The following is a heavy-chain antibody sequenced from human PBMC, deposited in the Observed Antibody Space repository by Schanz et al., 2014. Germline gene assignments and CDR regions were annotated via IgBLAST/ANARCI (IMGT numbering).Heavy chain of an antibody. Sequence: EVQLVESGGGLIQPGGSLRLSCAVSGFTVSSNYMSWVRQAPGKGLEWVSTINPSGGGTYYADSVKGRFTISKDNSKSTVYLQMNSLRAEDTAVYYCAKTRYGSSWQYAGMDVWGQGTTVTVSS. CDR3: AKTRYGSSWQYAGMDV. V-gene: IGHV3-53*01. D-gene: IGHD6-13*01. CDR1: GFTVSSNY. CDR2: INPSGGGT. J-gene: IGHJ6*02.